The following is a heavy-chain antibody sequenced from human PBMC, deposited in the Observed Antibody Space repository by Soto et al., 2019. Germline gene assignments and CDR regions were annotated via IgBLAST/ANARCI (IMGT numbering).Heavy chain of an antibody. CDR2: IMKDGVVK. V-gene: IGHV3-7*01. CDR1: GFTFSGYW. J-gene: IGHJ4*02. Sequence: PGGSLRLSCAASGFTFSGYWMGWVRQAPGKGLEWVASIMKDGVVKKYVDSVKGRFTISRDNAKNSLFLQMNSLRAEDTAVYYCARDSDFYKADYWGQGTLVTVSS. D-gene: IGHD2-21*02. CDR3: ARDSDFYKADY.